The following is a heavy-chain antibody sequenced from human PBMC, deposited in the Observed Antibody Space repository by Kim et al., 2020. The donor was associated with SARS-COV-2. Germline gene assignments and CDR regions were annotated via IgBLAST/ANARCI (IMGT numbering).Heavy chain of an antibody. CDR1: GGTFSSYA. V-gene: IGHV1-69*04. Sequence: SVKVSCKASGGTFSSYAISWVRQAPGQGLEWMGRIIPILGIANYAQKFQGRVTITADKSTSTAYMELGSLRSEDTAVYYCAREADLWFGEVNNFYGMDVWGQGTTVTVSS. CDR3: AREADLWFGEVNNFYGMDV. J-gene: IGHJ6*02. CDR2: IIPILGIA. D-gene: IGHD3-10*01.